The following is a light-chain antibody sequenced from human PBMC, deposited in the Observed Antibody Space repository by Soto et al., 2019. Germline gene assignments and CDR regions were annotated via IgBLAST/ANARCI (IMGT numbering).Light chain of an antibody. J-gene: IGLJ2*01. CDR2: GNS. Sequence: QSVLTQQPSVSGAPGQRVTISCTGSSSNIGAGYDVHWYQQLPGKAPKLLIYGNSNRPSGVPDRFSGSKSGTSASLAITGLQAEDEADYYCQSYDSSLSGYVVFGAGTKLTVL. CDR3: QSYDSSLSGYVV. V-gene: IGLV1-40*01. CDR1: SSNIGAGYD.